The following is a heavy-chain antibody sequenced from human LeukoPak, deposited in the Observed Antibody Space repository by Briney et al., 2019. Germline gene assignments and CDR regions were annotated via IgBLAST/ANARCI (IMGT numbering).Heavy chain of an antibody. V-gene: IGHV1-69*06. D-gene: IGHD1-26*01. J-gene: IGHJ4*02. Sequence: GASVKDSCKASGGTFSSYAISWVRPAPGQGLEWMGGIIPIFGTANYAQKFQGRVTITADKSTSTAYMELSSLRSEDTAVYYCGRRRDSGSLQHFDYWGQGTLVTVSS. CDR2: IIPIFGTA. CDR1: GGTFSSYA. CDR3: GRRRDSGSLQHFDY.